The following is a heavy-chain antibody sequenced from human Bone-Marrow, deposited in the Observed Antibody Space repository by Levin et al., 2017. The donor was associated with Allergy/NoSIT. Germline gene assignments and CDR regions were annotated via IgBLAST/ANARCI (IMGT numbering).Heavy chain of an antibody. CDR2: IYYSGST. Sequence: SQTLSPTCTVSGGSISSSYWSWIRPPPGKGLEWIGYIYYSGSTNYNPSLKSRVTISVDTSKNQFSLKLSSVTAADTAVYYCAMGEYYFDYWGQGTLVTVSS. CDR1: GGSISSSY. CDR3: AMGEYYFDY. V-gene: IGHV4-59*01. J-gene: IGHJ4*02. D-gene: IGHD3-16*01.